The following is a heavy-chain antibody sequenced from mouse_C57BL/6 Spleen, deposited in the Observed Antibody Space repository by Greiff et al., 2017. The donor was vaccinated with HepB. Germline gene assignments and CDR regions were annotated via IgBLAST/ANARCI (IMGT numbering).Heavy chain of an antibody. CDR3: ARPLITTGFAY. D-gene: IGHD1-2*01. Sequence: VQLQQSGAELVKPGASVKLSCKASGYTFTSYWMQWVKQRPGQGLEWIGEIDPSDSYTNYNQKFKGKATLTVDTSSSTAYMQLSSLTSEDSAVYYCARPLITTGFAYWGQGTLVTVSA. CDR2: IDPSDSYT. CDR1: GYTFTSYW. J-gene: IGHJ3*01. V-gene: IGHV1-50*01.